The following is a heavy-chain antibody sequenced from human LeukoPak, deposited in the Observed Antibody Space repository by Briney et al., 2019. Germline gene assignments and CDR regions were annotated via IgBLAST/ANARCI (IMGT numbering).Heavy chain of an antibody. J-gene: IGHJ4*02. V-gene: IGHV3-9*01. Sequence: GGSLRLSCAASGFIFSNYGMNWVRQAPGKGLEWVSGISWNSGSIGYADSVKGRFTISRDNAKNSLYLQMNSLRAEDTALYYCAKDMRYYDSSGYYDYWGQGTLVTVSS. CDR2: ISWNSGSI. CDR3: AKDMRYYDSSGYYDY. D-gene: IGHD3-22*01. CDR1: GFIFSNYG.